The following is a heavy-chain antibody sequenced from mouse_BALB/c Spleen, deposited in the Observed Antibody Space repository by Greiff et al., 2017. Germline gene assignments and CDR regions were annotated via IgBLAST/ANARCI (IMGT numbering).Heavy chain of an antibody. CDR1: GFTFSSYT. Sequence: EVHLVESGGGLVKPGGSLKLSCAASGFTFSSYTMSWVRQTPEKRLEWVATISSGGSYTYYPDSVKGRFTISRDNAKNTLYLQMSSLKSEDTAMYYCTREEAYAMDYWGQGTSVTVSS. CDR3: TREEAYAMDY. V-gene: IGHV5-6-4*01. CDR2: ISSGGSYT. J-gene: IGHJ4*01.